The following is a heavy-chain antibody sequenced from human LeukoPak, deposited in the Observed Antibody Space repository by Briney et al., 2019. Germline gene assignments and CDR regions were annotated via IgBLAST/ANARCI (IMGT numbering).Heavy chain of an antibody. J-gene: IGHJ4*02. Sequence: ASVKVSCKVSGYTLTELSMHWVRQAPGKGLEWMGGSDPEDGETIYAQKFQGRVTMTEDTSTDTAYMELSSLRSEDTAVYYCATGMVPGYCSGGSCSSSGDYWGQGTLVTVSS. CDR3: ATGMVPGYCSGGSCSSSGDY. V-gene: IGHV1-24*01. CDR1: GYTLTELS. CDR2: SDPEDGET. D-gene: IGHD2-15*01.